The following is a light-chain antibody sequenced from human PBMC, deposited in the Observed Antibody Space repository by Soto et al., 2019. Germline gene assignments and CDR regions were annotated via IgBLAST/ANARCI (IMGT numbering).Light chain of an antibody. Sequence: QSALTQPASVSGSPGQSITISCTGTSSDVGAYNYVSWYQQHPGKAPKLIMYEVSNRPSGVSNRFSGSKSVNTASLTISGLQAEDEADYYCNSYTNSDTPVLFGGGTQLTVL. J-gene: IGLJ2*01. CDR3: NSYTNSDTPVL. CDR1: SSDVGAYNY. CDR2: EVS. V-gene: IGLV2-14*01.